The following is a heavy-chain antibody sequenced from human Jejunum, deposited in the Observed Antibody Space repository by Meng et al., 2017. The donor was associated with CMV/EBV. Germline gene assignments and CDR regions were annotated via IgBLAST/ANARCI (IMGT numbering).Heavy chain of an antibody. Sequence: SNYAMSWVRQAPGKGLEWVSAISGTDAGTYYADSVKGRFTISRDNSENTLYLQMNSLRAEDTAVYYCARDLGPVSPAPSYYYGMDVWGQGATVTVSS. CDR1: SNYA. V-gene: IGHV3-23*01. D-gene: IGHD1-14*01. CDR2: ISGTDAGT. J-gene: IGHJ6*02. CDR3: ARDLGPVSPAPSYYYGMDV.